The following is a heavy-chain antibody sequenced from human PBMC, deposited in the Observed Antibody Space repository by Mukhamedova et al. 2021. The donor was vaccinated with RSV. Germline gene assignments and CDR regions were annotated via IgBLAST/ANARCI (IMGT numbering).Heavy chain of an antibody. Sequence: STWAMHWVRQAPGKGLEWVAVISYDGSNTFHADSVKGRFTISRDTSRNTLYLQMNALRAEDTAVYYCARDRGFIAVAGTGYWGQEALV. D-gene: IGHD6-19*01. CDR3: ARDRGFIAVAGTGY. V-gene: IGHV3-30*04. J-gene: IGHJ4*02. CDR2: ISYDGSNT. CDR1: STWA.